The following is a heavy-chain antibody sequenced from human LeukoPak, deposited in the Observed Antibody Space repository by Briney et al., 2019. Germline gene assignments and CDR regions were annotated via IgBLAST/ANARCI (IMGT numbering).Heavy chain of an antibody. D-gene: IGHD5-18*01. CDR2: ISYDGSNK. J-gene: IGHJ3*02. V-gene: IGHV3-30*18. CDR3: AKPFFGDTAMVTDAFDI. CDR1: GFTFSSYG. Sequence: GGSLRLSCAASGFTFSSYGMHWVRQAPGKGLEWVAVISYDGSNKYYADSVKGRFTISRDNSKNTLYLQMNGLRAEDTAVYYCAKPFFGDTAMVTDAFDIWGQGTMVTVSS.